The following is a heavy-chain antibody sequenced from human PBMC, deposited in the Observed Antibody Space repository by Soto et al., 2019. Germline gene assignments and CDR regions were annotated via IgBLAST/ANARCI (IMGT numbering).Heavy chain of an antibody. J-gene: IGHJ3*02. CDR3: ASLAGGI. CDR2: IGTAGDT. V-gene: IGHV3-13*01. CDR1: GFTFSSYD. D-gene: IGHD3-10*01. Sequence: EVQLVESGGGLVQPGGSLRLSCAASGFTFSSYDMHWVRQATGKGLEGASAIGTAGDTYYPGSVKGRFTISRENAKNSLYLQMNSLRAEDTAVYYCASLAGGIWGQGTMVTVSS.